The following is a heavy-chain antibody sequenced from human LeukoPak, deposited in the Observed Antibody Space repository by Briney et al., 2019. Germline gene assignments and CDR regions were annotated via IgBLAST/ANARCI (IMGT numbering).Heavy chain of an antibody. D-gene: IGHD3-16*02. CDR2: INSDGSST. Sequence: SGGSLRLPCAASGFTFSSFWMHWVRQAPGKGLVWVSRINSDGSSTSYADSVKGRFTISRDNAKNTLYLQMNTLRAEDTAVYYCARARGVWGSYLHTPSGYWGQGTLVTVSS. V-gene: IGHV3-74*01. J-gene: IGHJ4*02. CDR1: GFTFSSFW. CDR3: ARARGVWGSYLHTPSGY.